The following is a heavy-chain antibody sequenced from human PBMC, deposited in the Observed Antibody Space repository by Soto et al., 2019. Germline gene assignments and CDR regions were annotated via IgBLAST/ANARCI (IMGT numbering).Heavy chain of an antibody. D-gene: IGHD3-22*01. J-gene: IGHJ3*02. CDR1: GGSISSYY. V-gene: IGHV4-59*01. Sequence: PSETLSLTCTVSGGSISSYYWSWIRQPPGKGLEWIGYIYYSGSTNYNPSLKSRVTISVDTSKNQFSLKLSSVTAADTAVYYCARGRYYGSSGYYSGDAFDIWGQGTMVTVSS. CDR2: IYYSGST. CDR3: ARGRYYGSSGYYSGDAFDI.